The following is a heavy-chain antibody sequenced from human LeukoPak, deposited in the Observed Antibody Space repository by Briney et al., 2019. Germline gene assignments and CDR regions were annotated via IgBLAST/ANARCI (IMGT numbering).Heavy chain of an antibody. J-gene: IGHJ4*02. V-gene: IGHV4-59*11. D-gene: IGHD6-19*01. Sequence: PSETLSLTCTVSGGSISSHYWSWLRQPPGKGLEWLGYIYDSGSINYNPSLKSRVTISVDTSKNHFSLKLSSVTAADTAVYYCAREVLRSGWYGGAFDYWGQGTLVTVST. CDR1: GGSISSHY. CDR2: IYDSGSI. CDR3: AREVLRSGWYGGAFDY.